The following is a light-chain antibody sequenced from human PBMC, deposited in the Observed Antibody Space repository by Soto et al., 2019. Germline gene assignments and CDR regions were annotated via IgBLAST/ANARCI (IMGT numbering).Light chain of an antibody. Sequence: EIVLTQSPGTLSLSPGDRATLSCRASQSVDSSNLAWYQQKPGQAPRLLIYGASTRATGIPARFSGSGSGTDFTLTISSLEPEDFAVYYCQQHADWPLTFGGGTKVDIK. CDR1: QSVDSSN. J-gene: IGKJ4*01. CDR3: QQHADWPLT. CDR2: GAS. V-gene: IGKV3D-20*02.